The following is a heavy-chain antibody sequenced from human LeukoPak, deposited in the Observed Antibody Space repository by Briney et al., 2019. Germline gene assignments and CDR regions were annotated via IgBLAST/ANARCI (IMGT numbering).Heavy chain of an antibody. CDR1: GYSFTIYW. D-gene: IGHD3-10*01. J-gene: IGHJ5*02. V-gene: IGHV5-51*01. CDR3: ARQSGHGSGGYFGP. Sequence: GESLKISCKASGYSFTIYWIGWVRQMPGKGLEWMGVIYPDDSHTRFSPSFEGQVTISADKSIDTAYLQWSSLKASDSAMYYCARQSGHGSGGYFGPWGQGTLVTVSS. CDR2: IYPDDSHT.